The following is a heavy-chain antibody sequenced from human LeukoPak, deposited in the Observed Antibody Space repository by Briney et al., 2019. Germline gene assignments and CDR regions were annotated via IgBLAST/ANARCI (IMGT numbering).Heavy chain of an antibody. CDR2: IYPVDSDT. J-gene: IGHJ4*02. CDR1: GYSFTSYW. CDR3: ARHLGIAVAGTVAPDY. D-gene: IGHD6-19*01. Sequence: GASLKISCKGSGYSFTSYWIGWVRQMPGKGLEWIGIIYPVDSDTRYSPSFQGQVTISADKSISTAYLQWTSLKASDTAMYYCARHLGIAVAGTVAPDYWGQGTLVTVSS. V-gene: IGHV5-51*01.